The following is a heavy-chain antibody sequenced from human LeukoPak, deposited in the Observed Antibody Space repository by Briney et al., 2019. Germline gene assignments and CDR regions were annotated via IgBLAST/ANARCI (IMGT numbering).Heavy chain of an antibody. CDR1: GFTFSSYA. V-gene: IGHV3-23*01. CDR3: AKDKWMVGDAFDI. J-gene: IGHJ3*02. CDR2: ISGSGGST. Sequence: GGSLRLSCADSGFTFSSYAMSWVRQAPGKGLEWVSVISGSGGSTNYADSVKGRLTISRDNSKNTLYLQMNSLRDEDTAVYYCAKDKWMVGDAFDIWGQGTMVTVSS. D-gene: IGHD6-19*01.